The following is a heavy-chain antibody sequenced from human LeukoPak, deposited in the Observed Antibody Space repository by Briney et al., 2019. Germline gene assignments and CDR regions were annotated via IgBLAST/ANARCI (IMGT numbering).Heavy chain of an antibody. D-gene: IGHD3-10*01. J-gene: IGHJ4*02. CDR3: ARVGGH. Sequence: QTGGSLRLSCAASGLTVSRNYMSWARQAPGKGLESVSVIYSGGSTYYADSVRGRFTISRDNSKNTLYLQMNSLRVEDTAVYYCARVGGHWGQGTLVTVSS. V-gene: IGHV3-53*01. CDR1: GLTVSRNY. CDR2: IYSGGST.